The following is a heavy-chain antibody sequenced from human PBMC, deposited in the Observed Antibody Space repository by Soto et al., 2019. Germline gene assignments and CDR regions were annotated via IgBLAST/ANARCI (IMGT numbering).Heavy chain of an antibody. Sequence: PGGSLRLSCAASGFTFSSYDMHWVRQATGKGLEWVSAIGTAGDTYYPGSVKGRFTISRENAKNSLYLQMNSLRAEDTAVYYCARVSRYSSRWYDGGDYGMDVWGQGTTVTVSS. D-gene: IGHD6-13*01. CDR2: IGTAGDT. CDR3: ARVSRYSSRWYDGGDYGMDV. V-gene: IGHV3-13*01. CDR1: GFTFSSYD. J-gene: IGHJ6*02.